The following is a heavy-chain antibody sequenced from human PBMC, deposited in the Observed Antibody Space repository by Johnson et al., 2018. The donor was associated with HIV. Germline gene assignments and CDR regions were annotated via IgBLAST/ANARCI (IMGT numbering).Heavy chain of an antibody. CDR2: ISNDGSNK. Sequence: QVPLVESGGGVVQPGRSLRLSCAASGFSFSDFSMHWVRQAPGKGLEWVTVISNDGSNKLYADSVKGRFTISRDIFKNTLYLQMNSLKAEDTAVYYCASLSDDAFDFWGQGTMVIVSS. CDR1: GFSFSDFS. CDR3: ASLSDDAFDF. J-gene: IGHJ3*01. V-gene: IGHV3-30*07.